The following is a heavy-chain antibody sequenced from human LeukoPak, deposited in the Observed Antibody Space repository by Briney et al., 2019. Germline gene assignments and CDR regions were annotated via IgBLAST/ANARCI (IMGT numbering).Heavy chain of an antibody. D-gene: IGHD3-9*01. V-gene: IGHV1-2*04. CDR3: ARERELRYFDWLLPNWFDP. CDR1: GYTFTGYY. CDR2: INPNSGGT. J-gene: IGHJ5*02. Sequence: ASVKVSCKASGYTFTGYYMHWVRQAPGQGFEWMGWINPNSGGTNYAQKFQGWVTMTRDTSISTAYMELSRLRSDDTAVYYCARERELRYFDWLLPNWFDPWGQGTLVTVSS.